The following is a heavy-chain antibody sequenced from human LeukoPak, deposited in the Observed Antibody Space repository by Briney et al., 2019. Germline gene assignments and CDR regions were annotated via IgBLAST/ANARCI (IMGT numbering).Heavy chain of an antibody. V-gene: IGHV5-51*01. J-gene: IGHJ4*02. CDR3: ARVNYDILTGYSPCDY. D-gene: IGHD3-9*01. CDR2: IYPGDSDT. Sequence: KHGESLKISCKGSGYSFTSYWIGWVRQMPGKGLEWMGIIYPGDSDTRYSPSFQGQVTISADKSISTAYLQWSSLKASDTAMYYCARVNYDILTGYSPCDYWGQGTLVTVSS. CDR1: GYSFTSYW.